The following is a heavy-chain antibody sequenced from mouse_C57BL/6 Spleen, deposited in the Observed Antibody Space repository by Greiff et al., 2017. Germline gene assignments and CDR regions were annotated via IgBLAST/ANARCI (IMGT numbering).Heavy chain of an antibody. CDR1: GFTFSSYG. Sequence: EVMLVESGGDLVKPGGSLKLSCAASGFTFSSYGMSWVRQTPDKRLEWVATISSGGSYTYYPDSVKGRFTISRDNAKNTLYLQMSSEESEDTAMYYCAEEWDGDAMDYWGQGTSVTVSS. D-gene: IGHD4-1*01. J-gene: IGHJ4*01. CDR2: ISSGGSYT. CDR3: AEEWDGDAMDY. V-gene: IGHV5-6*01.